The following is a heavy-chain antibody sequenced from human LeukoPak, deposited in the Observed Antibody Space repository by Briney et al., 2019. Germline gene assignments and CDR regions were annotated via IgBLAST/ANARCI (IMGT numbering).Heavy chain of an antibody. Sequence: SVKVSCKASGGTFSSYAISWVRQAPGQGLEWMGRIIPILGIANYAQKFQGRVTITADKSTSTAYMELSSLRSEDTAVYYCARKDGYCSSTSCYSYYYYMDVWGKGTTVTVSS. CDR3: ARKDGYCSSTSCYSYYYYMDV. V-gene: IGHV1-69*04. D-gene: IGHD2-2*01. CDR2: IIPILGIA. CDR1: GGTFSSYA. J-gene: IGHJ6*03.